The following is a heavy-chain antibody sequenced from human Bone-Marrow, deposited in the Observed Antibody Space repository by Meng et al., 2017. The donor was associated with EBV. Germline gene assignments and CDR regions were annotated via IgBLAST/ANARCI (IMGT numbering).Heavy chain of an antibody. D-gene: IGHD3-22*01. CDR2: ISAYNGNT. V-gene: IGHV1-18*01. J-gene: IGHJ4*02. CDR1: GYTFTSYG. CDR3: ARGGYYDSSGEADY. Sequence: QGQLVQAGAEVKKPXXSXKVXCKASGYTFTSYGISWVRQAPGQGLEWMGWISAYNGNTNYAQKLQGRVTMTTDTSTSTAYMELRSLRSDDTAVYYCARGGYYDSSGEADYWGQGTLVTVSS.